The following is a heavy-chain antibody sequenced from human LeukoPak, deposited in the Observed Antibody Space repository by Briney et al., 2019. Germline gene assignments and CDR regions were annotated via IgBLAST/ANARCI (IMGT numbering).Heavy chain of an antibody. CDR1: GYTFTSYN. CDR2: MNANSGNA. Sequence: ASVKVSCKTSGYTFTSYNINRVRQAPGQGLEWMGWMNANSGNAGFAQKFQGRVTMTRDTSINTAYMELSSLRSEDTAVYYCGRSGGYHPLDYWGQGTLVTVSS. CDR3: GRSGGYHPLDY. J-gene: IGHJ4*02. D-gene: IGHD5-12*01. V-gene: IGHV1-8*01.